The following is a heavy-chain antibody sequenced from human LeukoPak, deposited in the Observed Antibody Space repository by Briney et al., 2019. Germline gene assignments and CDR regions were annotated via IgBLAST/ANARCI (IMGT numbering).Heavy chain of an antibody. V-gene: IGHV3-23*01. CDR1: GFTFSTYA. CDR2: VSGSGSSA. CDR3: ARGLGSYNWNYELDY. Sequence: GGSLRLSCAASGFTFSTYAMSWVRRAPGKGLEWVSTVSGSGSSAYYADSVKGRFTISRDNAKNTLYLQMNSLRAEDTAVYYCARGLGSYNWNYELDYWGQGTLVTVSS. D-gene: IGHD1-7*01. J-gene: IGHJ4*02.